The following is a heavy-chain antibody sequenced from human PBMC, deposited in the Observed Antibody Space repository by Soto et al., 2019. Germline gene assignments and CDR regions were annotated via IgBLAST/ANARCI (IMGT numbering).Heavy chain of an antibody. V-gene: IGHV1-18*01. D-gene: IGHD3-9*01. J-gene: IGHJ4*01. CDR1: GYTFTSYG. Sequence: GASVKVSCKASGYTFTSYGISWVRQAPGQGLEWMGWISAYNGNTNYAQKLQGRVTMTTDTSTSTAYMELRSLRSDDTAVYYCARAGDILTGGDYFDYWGRGTLVTVSS. CDR2: ISAYNGNT. CDR3: ARAGDILTGGDYFDY.